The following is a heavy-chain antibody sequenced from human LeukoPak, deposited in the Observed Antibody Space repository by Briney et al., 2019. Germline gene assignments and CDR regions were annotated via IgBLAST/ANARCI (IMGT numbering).Heavy chain of an antibody. CDR1: GFTFSSYS. CDR3: ARDGMITFGGVIAPFDY. CDR2: ISSSSNTI. D-gene: IGHD3-16*02. Sequence: GGSLRLSCAASGFTFSSYSMNWVRQAPGKGLEWVSYISSSSNTIYYADSVEGRFTTSRDNAKNSLYLEMNSLRAEDTAVYYCARDGMITFGGVIAPFDYWGQGTLVTVSS. J-gene: IGHJ4*02. V-gene: IGHV3-48*01.